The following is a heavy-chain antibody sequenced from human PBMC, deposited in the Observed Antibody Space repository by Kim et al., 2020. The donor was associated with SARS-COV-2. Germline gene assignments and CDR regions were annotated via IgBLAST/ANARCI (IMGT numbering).Heavy chain of an antibody. J-gene: IGHJ3*01. CDR2: IYIGGRT. CDR1: GGSISSYY. V-gene: IGHV4-4*07. Sequence: SETLSLTCSVSGGSISSYYWSWIRQSAGKGLEWIGRIYIGGRTNYNPSIKSRVSMSMDTSNKQFSLNLMSVTAADTAVYYCAREASEVSDSGEGFSNWGQGTMVTVSS. CDR3: AREASEVSDSGEGFSN. D-gene: IGHD6-19*01.